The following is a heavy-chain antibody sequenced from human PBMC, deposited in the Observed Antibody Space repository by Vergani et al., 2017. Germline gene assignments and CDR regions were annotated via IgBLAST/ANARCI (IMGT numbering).Heavy chain of an antibody. D-gene: IGHD5-12*01. V-gene: IGHV4-30-2*01. CDR3: ARAVAQRGVYYDMDV. CDR2: IYHSGST. CDR1: GGSISSGGYS. Sequence: QLQLQESGSGLVKPSQTLSLTCAVSGGSISSGGYSWSWIRQPPGKGLEWIGYIYHSGSTYYNPSLKSRVTISVDRSKNQFSLKLSSVTAADTAVSYCARAVAQRGVYYDMDVWGKGTTVTVSS. J-gene: IGHJ6*03.